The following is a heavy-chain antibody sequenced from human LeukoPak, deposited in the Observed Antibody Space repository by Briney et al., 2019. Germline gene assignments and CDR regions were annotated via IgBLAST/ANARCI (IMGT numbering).Heavy chain of an antibody. CDR3: ATGRRYSSSSGFDY. CDR1: GFTFSSYW. D-gene: IGHD6-6*01. Sequence: PGGSLRLSCAASGFTFSSYWMHWVRQAPGKGLVWVSRINSDGSSTSYADSVKGRFTISRDNAKSTLYLQMNSLRAEDTAVYYCATGRRYSSSSGFDYWGQGTLVTVSS. CDR2: INSDGSST. V-gene: IGHV3-74*01. J-gene: IGHJ4*02.